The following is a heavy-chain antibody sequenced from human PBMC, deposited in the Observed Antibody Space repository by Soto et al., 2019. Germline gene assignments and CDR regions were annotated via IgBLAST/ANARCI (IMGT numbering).Heavy chain of an antibody. CDR1: GLSFRTST. V-gene: IGHV3-48*01. J-gene: IGHJ4*02. CDR2: VSSESTTI. CDR3: ARGFSDGKGSPPDF. Sequence: GGSLRLSCEASGLSFRTSTMNWVRQAPGKGLEWVSYVSSESTTIYYADSVRGRFTISRDNAKNALFLQMSSLRAEDTAVYYCARGFSDGKGSPPDFWGQGSLVTVSS. D-gene: IGHD2-15*01.